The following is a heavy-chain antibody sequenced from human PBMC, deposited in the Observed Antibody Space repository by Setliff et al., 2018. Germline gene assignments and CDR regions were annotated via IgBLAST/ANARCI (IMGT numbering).Heavy chain of an antibody. V-gene: IGHV4-4*08. CDR1: GGSINNYY. J-gene: IGHJ6*04. Sequence: PSETLSLTCTVSGGSINNYYWSWIRQSPGKGLEWIGYIDTSGSTDYNPSLKSRVTISLYTSKNTFSLKLRSVTAADTAVYYCARLGVDDSSGYYYPGGYMDVWGKGTTVTVSS. CDR2: IDTSGST. CDR3: ARLGVDDSSGYYYPGGYMDV. D-gene: IGHD3-22*01.